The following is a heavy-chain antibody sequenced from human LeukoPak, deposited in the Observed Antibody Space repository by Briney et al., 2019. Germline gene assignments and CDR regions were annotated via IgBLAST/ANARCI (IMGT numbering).Heavy chain of an antibody. V-gene: IGHV7-4-1*02. CDR1: GYTFTSYA. D-gene: IGHD6-19*01. CDR2: INTNTGNP. J-gene: IGHJ6*03. CDR3: ARGPIAVDGDYYYYCMDV. Sequence: ASVKVSCKASGYTFTSYAMNWVRQAPGQGLEWMGWINTNTGNPTYADGFTGRFVFSLDTSVSTAYLQMSSLKAEDTAVYYCARGPIAVDGDYYYYCMDVWGKETTVTVSS.